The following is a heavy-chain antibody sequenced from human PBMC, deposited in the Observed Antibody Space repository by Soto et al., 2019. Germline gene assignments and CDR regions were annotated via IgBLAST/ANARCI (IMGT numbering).Heavy chain of an antibody. CDR3: ARDGDPSIRVAFDI. V-gene: IGHV3-7*01. J-gene: IGHJ3*02. Sequence: PGGSLRLSCVASGFAFSGYWMTWVRQAPGKGLECVAIIKEDGSEKYYVDSVKGRFTVSRDSARNSVYLQMNSLRDEDTAEYYCARDGDPSIRVAFDIWGQGTLVTVSS. CDR2: IKEDGSEK. D-gene: IGHD4-17*01. CDR1: GFAFSGYW.